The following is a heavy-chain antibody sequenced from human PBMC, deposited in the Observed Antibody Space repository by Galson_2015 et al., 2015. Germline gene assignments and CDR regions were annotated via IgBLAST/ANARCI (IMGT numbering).Heavy chain of an antibody. Sequence: SLRLSCAASGFTFTNFAMSWVRQAPGKGLEWVSGISGSGVNTYYADSVKGRFTVSRDNSENTLYLQMKNLRPEDTAVYYCEGQRQGMSLSATDDSWGQGILVTVTS. CDR3: EGQRQGMSLSATDDS. CDR2: ISGSGVNT. D-gene: IGHD2-15*01. CDR1: GFTFTNFA. V-gene: IGHV3-23*01. J-gene: IGHJ4*02.